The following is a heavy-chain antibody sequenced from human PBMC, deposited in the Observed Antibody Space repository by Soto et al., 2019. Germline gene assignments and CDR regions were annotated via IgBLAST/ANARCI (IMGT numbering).Heavy chain of an antibody. CDR3: TCRDY. Sequence: SVKVSCKASGGTFSSYVVTWVRQAPGQGLEWMGGIIPVFGTAHYAQSLQGRVTITAADSTTTAYMALTSLRSEDTAVYYCTCRDYWAQGTLVTVSS. J-gene: IGHJ4*02. V-gene: IGHV1-69*13. CDR2: IIPVFGTA. CDR1: GGTFSSYV.